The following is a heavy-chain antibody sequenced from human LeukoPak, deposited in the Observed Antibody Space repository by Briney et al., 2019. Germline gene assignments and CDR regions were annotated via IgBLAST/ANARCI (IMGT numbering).Heavy chain of an antibody. CDR2: IIPIFGTA. J-gene: IGHJ3*02. V-gene: IGHV1-69*06. CDR1: GGTFSSYA. D-gene: IGHD2-15*01. Sequence: SVKVSCKASGGTFSSYAISWVRQAPGQGLEWMGGIIPIFGTANYAQKFQGRVTITADKSTSTAYMELSSLRSEDTAVYYCARVGCSGGSCPAWGDAFDIWGQGTMVTVSS. CDR3: ARVGCSGGSCPAWGDAFDI.